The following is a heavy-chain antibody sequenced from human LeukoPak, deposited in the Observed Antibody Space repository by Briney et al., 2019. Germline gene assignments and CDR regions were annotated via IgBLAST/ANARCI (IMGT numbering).Heavy chain of an antibody. V-gene: IGHV3-30*02. CDR1: GFTFSSYG. Sequence: GGSLRLSCAASGFTFSSYGMHWVRQAPGKGLEWVAVIWYDGSNKYYADSVKGRFTISRDNSKNTLYLQMNSLRAEDTAVYYCAKATFEGGNNWFDPWCQGTLVTVSS. CDR2: IWYDGSNK. J-gene: IGHJ5*02. D-gene: IGHD3-16*01. CDR3: AKATFEGGNNWFDP.